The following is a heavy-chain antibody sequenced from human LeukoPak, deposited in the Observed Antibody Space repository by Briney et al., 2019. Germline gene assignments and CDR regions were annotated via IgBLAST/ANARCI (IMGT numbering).Heavy chain of an antibody. D-gene: IGHD1-14*01. V-gene: IGHV4-59*01. J-gene: IGHJ4*02. CDR1: GGSISSYY. CDR3: ARDKHNRFDH. Sequence: SETLSLTCTVSGGSISSYYWSWIRQPPGKGLEWIGYIYYSGSTNYNPSLKSRVTISVDTSKNQFSLKLSSVTAADTAVYYCARDKHNRFDHWGQGTLVTVSS. CDR2: IYYSGST.